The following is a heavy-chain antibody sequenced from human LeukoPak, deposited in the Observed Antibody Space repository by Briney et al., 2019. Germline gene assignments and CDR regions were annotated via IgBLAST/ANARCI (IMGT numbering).Heavy chain of an antibody. CDR2: INQDGSEE. D-gene: IGHD3-16*01. V-gene: IGHV3-7*01. CDR3: AGGHYGLDP. CDR1: GFTFTRYW. J-gene: IGHJ5*02. Sequence: GGSLRLSCAASGFTFTRYWMAWVRQAPGKELEWISNINQDGSEEYYVDSVKGRFTIPRDNAKNSLSLQMTSLRAGDTAIYYCAGGHYGLDPWGQGTLVTVSS.